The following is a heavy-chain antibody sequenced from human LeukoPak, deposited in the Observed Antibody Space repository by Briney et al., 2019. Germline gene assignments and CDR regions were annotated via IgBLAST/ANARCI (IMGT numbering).Heavy chain of an antibody. Sequence: SETLSLTCTVSGDSLSSSYWSWVRQPPGKGLEWIGYIYYSGSTNYNPSLKSRVTISVDTSKNQFSLKLSSVTAADTAVYYCARGGIAAADLDYWGQGTLVTVSS. J-gene: IGHJ4*02. CDR1: GDSLSSSY. V-gene: IGHV4-59*01. D-gene: IGHD6-13*01. CDR3: ARGGIAAADLDY. CDR2: IYYSGST.